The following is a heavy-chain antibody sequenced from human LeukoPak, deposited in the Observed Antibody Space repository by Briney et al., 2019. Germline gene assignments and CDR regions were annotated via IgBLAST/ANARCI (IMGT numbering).Heavy chain of an antibody. J-gene: IGHJ3*02. Sequence: GGSLRLSCTVSGFTVSSNSMSWVRQAPGKGLEWVSFIYSGGNTHYSDSVKGRFTISRDNSKNTVSLQMTSLRTEDTALYFCAREGSGLVIHAFDIWGQGTMVTASS. V-gene: IGHV3-53*05. CDR2: IYSGGNT. CDR3: AREGSGLVIHAFDI. D-gene: IGHD3/OR15-3a*01. CDR1: GFTVSSNS.